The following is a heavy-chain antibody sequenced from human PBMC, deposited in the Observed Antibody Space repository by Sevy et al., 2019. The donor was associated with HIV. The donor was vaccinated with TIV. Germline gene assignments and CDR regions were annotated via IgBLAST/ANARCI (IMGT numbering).Heavy chain of an antibody. CDR2: IIPIFGRG. D-gene: IGHD3-3*01. J-gene: IGHJ6*02. Sequence: ASVKVSCKTSGGTFSRHAISWVRQAPGQGLEWMGGIIPIFGRGNYAQQFQGRVTITADESTSTAYMELSSLRSDDTAVYYCARDKSVQVIFGVVRYNYGMDVWGQGTTVTVSS. CDR3: ARDKSVQVIFGVVRYNYGMDV. CDR1: GGTFSRHA. V-gene: IGHV1-69*13.